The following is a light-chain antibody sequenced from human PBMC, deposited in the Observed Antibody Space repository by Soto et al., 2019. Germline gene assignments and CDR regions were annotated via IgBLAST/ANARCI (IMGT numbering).Light chain of an antibody. Sequence: QSALTQPASVSGSPGQSITISCTGSSTDVGYYDYVSWYQQHPGKAPRLMIYEVSHRPSGISYRFSGSKSGNTASLTVSGLQAEDEADYYCVSYAGGTYVFGTGTKLTVL. J-gene: IGLJ1*01. CDR2: EVS. CDR1: STDVGYYDY. V-gene: IGLV2-14*01. CDR3: VSYAGGTYV.